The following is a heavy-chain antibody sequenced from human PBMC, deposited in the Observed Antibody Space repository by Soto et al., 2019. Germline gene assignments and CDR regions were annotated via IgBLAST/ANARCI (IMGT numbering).Heavy chain of an antibody. CDR3: ARDPNSNYGENCFDP. D-gene: IGHD1-7*01. CDR2: IIPIFHKA. J-gene: IGHJ5*02. V-gene: IGHV1-69*01. Sequence: QVQLVQSGAEVKKPGSSVKVSCKASGDTFSTYAISWVRQAPGQGLEWMGGIIPIFHKAKYAQKFQGRVTITADESTSTAYMELGSLRSEDRAVYYGARDPNSNYGENCFDPWAREPWSPSPQ. CDR1: GDTFSTYA.